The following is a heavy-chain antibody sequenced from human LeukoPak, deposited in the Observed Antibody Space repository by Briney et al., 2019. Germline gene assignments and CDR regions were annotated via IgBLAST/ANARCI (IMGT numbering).Heavy chain of an antibody. V-gene: IGHV1-2*06. J-gene: IGHJ6*02. CDR2: INPNSGGT. CDR3: AREEQLTYYYYGMDV. CDR1: GYVFTGYY. Sequence: ASVKVSCKASGYVFTGYYMHWVRQAPGQGLEWMGRINPNSGGTKYAQKFQDRVTMTRDTSINTAYMELSSLRSEDTAVYYCAREEQLTYYYYGMDVWGQGTTVTVSS. D-gene: IGHD6-13*01.